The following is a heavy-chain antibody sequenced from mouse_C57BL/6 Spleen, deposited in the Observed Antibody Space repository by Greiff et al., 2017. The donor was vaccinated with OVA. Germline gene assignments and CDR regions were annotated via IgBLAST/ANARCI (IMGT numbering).Heavy chain of an antibody. D-gene: IGHD2-5*01. Sequence: QVQLQQPGAELVKPGASVKLSCKASGYTFTSYWMQWVKQRPGQGLEWIGEIDPSDSYTNYNPKFKGKATLTVDTSSITAYMQLSSLTSEDSAVYYCARSNDYSKRYFDVWGTGTTVTVSS. CDR2: IDPSDSYT. J-gene: IGHJ1*03. CDR1: GYTFTSYW. V-gene: IGHV1-50*01. CDR3: ARSNDYSKRYFDV.